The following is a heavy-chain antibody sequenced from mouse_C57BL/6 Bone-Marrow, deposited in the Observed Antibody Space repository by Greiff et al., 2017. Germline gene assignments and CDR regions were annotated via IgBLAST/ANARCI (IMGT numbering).Heavy chain of an antibody. D-gene: IGHD2-4*01. J-gene: IGHJ2*01. V-gene: IGHV1-20*01. Sequence: DVQHQESGPELVKPGDSVKISCKASGYSFTGYFMNWVMQSHGKSLEWIGRINPYNGDTFYNQKFKGKATLTVDKSSSTAHMELRSLTSEDSAVYYCARSTMITAYYFDYWGQGTTLTVSS. CDR1: GYSFTGYF. CDR3: ARSTMITAYYFDY. CDR2: INPYNGDT.